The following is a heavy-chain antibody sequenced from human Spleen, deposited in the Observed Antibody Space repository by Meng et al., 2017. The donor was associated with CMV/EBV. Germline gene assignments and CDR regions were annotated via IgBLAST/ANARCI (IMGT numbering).Heavy chain of an antibody. CDR1: GYTFSRYA. J-gene: IGHJ4*02. D-gene: IGHD6-19*01. CDR3: AVGIPLAVSIDH. Sequence: CTASGYTFSRYAIHWLRQAPGQRLEWMGSINGGTGNTKHSQYFQDRVTVTRDMSASTAYMELSSLRYDDTAIYYCAVGIPLAVSIDHWGQGTLVTVSS. CDR2: INGGTGNT. V-gene: IGHV1-3*01.